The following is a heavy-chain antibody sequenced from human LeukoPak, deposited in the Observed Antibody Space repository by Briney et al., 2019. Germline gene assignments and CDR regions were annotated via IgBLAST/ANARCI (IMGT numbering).Heavy chain of an antibody. Sequence: ASETLSLTCTVSGGSITSTYYYWGWIRQPPGKGLEWIGSIHYSGSTYYNPSFKSRVTIFVDTSKNPFSLKLTSVTAADTAVYYCARQTGSGLFILPGGQGTLVTVSS. D-gene: IGHD3/OR15-3a*01. CDR3: ARQTGSGLFILP. J-gene: IGHJ4*02. V-gene: IGHV4-39*01. CDR2: IHYSGST. CDR1: GGSITSTYYY.